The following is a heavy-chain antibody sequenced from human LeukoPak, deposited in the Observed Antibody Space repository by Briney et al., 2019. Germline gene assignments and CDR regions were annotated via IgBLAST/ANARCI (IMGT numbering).Heavy chain of an antibody. CDR3: ARADIRAIASSGWYGFDY. J-gene: IGHJ4*02. CDR1: GYTFTSYG. CDR2: ISSYNGNT. Sequence: ASVTVSCKASGYTFTSYGISWMRPTPGQGLEWMGWISSYNGNTNYAQKFPGRATMTTDTSTSTAYMELRSLTSDDTAVYYCARADIRAIASSGWYGFDYWGQGTLVTVSS. D-gene: IGHD6-19*01. V-gene: IGHV1-18*01.